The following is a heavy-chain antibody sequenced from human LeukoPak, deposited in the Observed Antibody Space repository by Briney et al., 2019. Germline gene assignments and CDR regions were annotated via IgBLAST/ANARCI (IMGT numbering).Heavy chain of an antibody. V-gene: IGHV3-48*01. J-gene: IGHJ4*02. Sequence: QPGGSLRLSCAASGFTFSSYSMNWVRQAPGKGLEWVSYISSSSSTIYYADSVKGRFTISRDNAKNSLYLQMNSLRAEDTAVYYCARGSLLGYWGQGTLVTVSS. CDR1: GFTFSSYS. CDR3: ARGSLLGY. D-gene: IGHD7-27*01. CDR2: ISSSSSTI.